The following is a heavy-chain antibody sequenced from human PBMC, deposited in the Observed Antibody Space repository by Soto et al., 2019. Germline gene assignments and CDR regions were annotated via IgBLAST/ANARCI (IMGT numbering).Heavy chain of an antibody. Sequence: SETLSLTCAVYGGSFSGYYWSWIRQPPGKGLEWIGEINHSGSTNYNPSLKSRVAISVDTSKNQFSLKLSSVTAADTAVYYCARSADLFDDYYYYGMDVWGQGTTVTVSS. CDR3: ARSADLFDDYYYYGMDV. CDR2: INHSGST. CDR1: GGSFSGYY. V-gene: IGHV4-34*01. J-gene: IGHJ6*02.